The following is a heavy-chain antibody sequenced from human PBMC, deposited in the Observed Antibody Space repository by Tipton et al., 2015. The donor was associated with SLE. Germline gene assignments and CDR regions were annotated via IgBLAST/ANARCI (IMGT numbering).Heavy chain of an antibody. V-gene: IGHV4-34*01. J-gene: IGHJ4*02. Sequence: GLVKPSETLSLTCAVQDGSFSGYYWSWIRQPPGRGLEWVGEINPWGITSYNPSLKSRVTISLDTSKIHSSLRLTSVTAADMAVYYCAGGDYHGSVSYIGYWGRGTLVTVSS. D-gene: IGHD3-10*01. CDR3: AGGDYHGSVSYIGY. CDR2: INPWGIT. CDR1: DGSFSGYY.